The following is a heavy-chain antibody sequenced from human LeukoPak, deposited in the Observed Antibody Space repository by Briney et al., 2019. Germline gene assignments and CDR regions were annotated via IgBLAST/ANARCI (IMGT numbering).Heavy chain of an antibody. Sequence: GGSLRLSCAASGFTFSDYNMNWVRQVPGKGLESVSYMSRSGDIIYYADSVKGRFTISRDNAKNSLYLQMNSLRAEDTAVYYCARNVYYGSGSPRLDYWGQGTLVTVSS. V-gene: IGHV3-48*01. CDR2: MSRSGDII. CDR3: ARNVYYGSGSPRLDY. D-gene: IGHD3-10*01. CDR1: GFTFSDYN. J-gene: IGHJ4*02.